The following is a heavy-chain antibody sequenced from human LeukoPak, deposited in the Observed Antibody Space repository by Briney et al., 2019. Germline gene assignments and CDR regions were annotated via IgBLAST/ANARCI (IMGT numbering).Heavy chain of an antibody. V-gene: IGHV3-7*01. J-gene: IGHJ2*01. D-gene: IGHD1-26*01. CDR2: IDQYGRAK. Sequence: GGSLRLSCAASGFTFSNYWMSWVRQAPGKGLEWVASIDQYGRAKYYVDSVRGRFTFSRDNTKNSLHLQMNSLRAEYTAVYYCARDRRRGSSTHWYFDLWGRGTLVTVSS. CDR1: GFTFSNYW. CDR3: ARDRRRGSSTHWYFDL.